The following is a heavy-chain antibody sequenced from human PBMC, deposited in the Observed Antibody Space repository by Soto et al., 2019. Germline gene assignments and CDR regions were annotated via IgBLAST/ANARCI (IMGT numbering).Heavy chain of an antibody. D-gene: IGHD1-26*01. CDR3: AHRVSFDAFDI. V-gene: IGHV2-5*02. CDR1: GFSLSTSGVG. CDR2: IYCDDDK. J-gene: IGHJ3*02. Sequence: QITLKESVPTLVKPTQTLTLTCTFSGFSLSTSGVGVGWIRQPTGKALEWLALIYCDDDKRYSLSLNSRLTINKDTSKNQVVLTVTNMDPVDTATYYGAHRVSFDAFDIWGQGTMVTVSS.